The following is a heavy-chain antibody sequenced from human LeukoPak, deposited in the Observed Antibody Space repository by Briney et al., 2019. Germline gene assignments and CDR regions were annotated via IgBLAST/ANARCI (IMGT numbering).Heavy chain of an antibody. V-gene: IGHV5-51*01. CDR2: IYPGDSDT. D-gene: IGHD3-10*01. CDR3: ARTMLDYYGSGSYYSPFDY. J-gene: IGHJ4*02. Sequence: GESLKISCKGSGYSFTSYWIGWVRQMPGKGLEWMGIIYPGDSDTRYSPSFQGQVTISADKSISTAYLQWSSLKASDTAMYYCARTMLDYYGSGSYYSPFDYWGQGTLVTVSS. CDR1: GYSFTSYW.